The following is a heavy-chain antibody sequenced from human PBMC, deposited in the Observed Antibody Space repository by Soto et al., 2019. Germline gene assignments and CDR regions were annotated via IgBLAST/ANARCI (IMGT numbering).Heavy chain of an antibody. J-gene: IGHJ4*02. Sequence: QVQLVQSGAEVKKPGASVKVSCKASGYTFTGYYMHWVRQAPGQGLEWMGWINPNSGGTNYAQKFQGWVTMTRDTSISTAYMELSRLTSDDTAVYYCPRVYCSGGSCGFDYWGQGTLVTVSS. CDR1: GYTFTGYY. CDR3: PRVYCSGGSCGFDY. D-gene: IGHD2-15*01. CDR2: INPNSGGT. V-gene: IGHV1-2*04.